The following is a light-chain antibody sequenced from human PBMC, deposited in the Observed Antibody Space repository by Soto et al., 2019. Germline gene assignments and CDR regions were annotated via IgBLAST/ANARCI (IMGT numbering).Light chain of an antibody. CDR2: STT. Sequence: QTVVTQEPSLTVSPGGTVTLTCASSTGAVTSAYYTNWFQQKPGQAPRALIYSTTNKQSWTPARFSGSLLGGKAALTLSGVQPEDEAEYYCLLYYGGAWVFGGGTQLTVL. J-gene: IGLJ3*02. CDR3: LLYYGGAWV. CDR1: TGAVTSAYY. V-gene: IGLV7-43*01.